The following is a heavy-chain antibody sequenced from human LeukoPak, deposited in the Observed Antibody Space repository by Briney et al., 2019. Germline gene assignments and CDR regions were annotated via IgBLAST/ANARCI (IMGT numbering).Heavy chain of an antibody. CDR1: GFTFSNYW. J-gene: IGHJ4*02. D-gene: IGHD3-9*01. CDR3: ARGGNYDILTGYIFDY. CDR2: IKHDGGDK. Sequence: GGSLRLSCAASGFTFSNYWMSWVRQAPGKGLEWVANIKHDGGDKHYVDSVKGRFTIARDSAKNSLDLQMNSLRAEDTAVYYCARGGNYDILTGYIFDYWGQGTLVTVSS. V-gene: IGHV3-7*03.